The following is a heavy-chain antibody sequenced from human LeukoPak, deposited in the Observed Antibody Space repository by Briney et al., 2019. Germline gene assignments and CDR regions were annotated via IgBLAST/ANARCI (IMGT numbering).Heavy chain of an antibody. CDR2: IWFDARNE. Sequence: GALRLSCAASGFTFSSYGMHWVRQAPGKGLEWVAGIWFDARNEHYADSVKGRFTISRDNSKNALYLQMDSLRADDTAVYYCTRDFCSSPGCYDYWGQGTLVTVSS. J-gene: IGHJ4*02. V-gene: IGHV3-33*01. CDR1: GFTFSSYG. D-gene: IGHD2-2*01. CDR3: TRDFCSSPGCYDY.